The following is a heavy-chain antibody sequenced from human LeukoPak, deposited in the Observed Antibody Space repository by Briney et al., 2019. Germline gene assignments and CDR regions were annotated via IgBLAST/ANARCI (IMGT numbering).Heavy chain of an antibody. CDR2: ISYDGSNK. V-gene: IGHV3-30*04. CDR3: AKSLYYYDSSGYFTDAFDI. J-gene: IGHJ3*02. D-gene: IGHD3-22*01. CDR1: GFTFSSYA. Sequence: PGGSLRLSCAASGFTFSSYAMHWVRQAPGKGLEWVAVISYDGSNKYYADSVKGRFTISRDNSKNTLYLQMNSLRAEDTAVYYCAKSLYYYDSSGYFTDAFDIWGQGTMVTVSS.